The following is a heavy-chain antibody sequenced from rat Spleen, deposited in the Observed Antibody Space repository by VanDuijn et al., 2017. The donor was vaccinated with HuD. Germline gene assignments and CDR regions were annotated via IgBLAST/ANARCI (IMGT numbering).Heavy chain of an antibody. Sequence: QVQLKESGPGLVQPSQTLSLTCTVSGISFTDYSVHWVRQPPGKGLEWMGRMWYDGDTAHNSALKSRLSISKDTSKSQVFLKMNSLQTEDTAIYFCTGITTVGGVMDAWGQGASVTVSS. D-gene: IGHD1-8*01. CDR1: GISFTDYS. J-gene: IGHJ4*01. CDR2: MWYDGDT. V-gene: IGHV2S30*01. CDR3: TGITTVGGVMDA.